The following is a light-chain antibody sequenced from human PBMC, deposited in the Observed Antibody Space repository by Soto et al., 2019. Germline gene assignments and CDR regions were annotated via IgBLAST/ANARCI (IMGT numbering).Light chain of an antibody. Sequence: QSVLTQPPSASGSPGQSVTISCTGSSSDVGGYEYVSWYQQHPGKAPKLIIYEVIKRPSGVPDRFSGSKSGNTASLTVSGLQAEDEADYYCSSYAGSNCLHVLFGGGTRVTVL. CDR1: SSDVGGYEY. CDR3: SSYAGSNCLHVL. J-gene: IGLJ2*01. CDR2: EVI. V-gene: IGLV2-8*01.